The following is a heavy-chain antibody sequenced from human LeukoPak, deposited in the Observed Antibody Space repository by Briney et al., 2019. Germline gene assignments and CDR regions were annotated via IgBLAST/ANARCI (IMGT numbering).Heavy chain of an antibody. CDR2: ISWNSGSI. J-gene: IGHJ4*02. V-gene: IGHV3-9*01. Sequence: GRSLRLSCAASGFTFDDYAMHWVRQAPGKGLEWVSGISWNSGSIGYADSVKGRFTISRDNAKNSLYLQMNSLRAEDTAVYYCARENIVVVPTGYTITVFDYWGQGTLVTVSS. D-gene: IGHD2-2*01. CDR3: ARENIVVVPTGYTITVFDY. CDR1: GFTFDDYA.